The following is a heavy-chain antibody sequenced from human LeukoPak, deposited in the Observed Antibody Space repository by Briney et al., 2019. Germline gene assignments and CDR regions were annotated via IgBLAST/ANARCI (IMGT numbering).Heavy chain of an antibody. V-gene: IGHV4-59*01. Sequence: PSETLSLTCTVSGGSISSYYWSWIRQPPGKGLEWIGYIYYSGSTNYNPSLKSRVTISVDTSKNQFSLKLSSVTAADTAVYYCARGGYVEMATIGGLDYWGQGTLVTVSS. CDR2: IYYSGST. D-gene: IGHD5-24*01. CDR1: GGSISSYY. CDR3: ARGGYVEMATIGGLDY. J-gene: IGHJ4*02.